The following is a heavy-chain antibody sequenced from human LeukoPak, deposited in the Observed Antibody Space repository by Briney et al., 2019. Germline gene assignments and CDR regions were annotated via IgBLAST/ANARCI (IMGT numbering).Heavy chain of an antibody. D-gene: IGHD1-7*01. CDR1: GYTFTSYH. CDR3: ARDVGTTPHYYYYGMDV. Sequence: ASVKVSCKASGYTFTSYHMHWVRQAPGQGLEWMGWISAYNGNTNYAQKLQGRVTMTTDTSTSTAYMELRSLRSDDTAVYYCARDVGTTPHYYYYGMDVWGQGTTVTVSS. V-gene: IGHV1-18*01. J-gene: IGHJ6*02. CDR2: ISAYNGNT.